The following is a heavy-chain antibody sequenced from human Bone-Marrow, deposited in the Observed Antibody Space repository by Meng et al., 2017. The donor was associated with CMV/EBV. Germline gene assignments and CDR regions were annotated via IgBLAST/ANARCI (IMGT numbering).Heavy chain of an antibody. CDR1: GYTFTGYY. Sequence: ASVKVSRQASGYTFTGYYMHWVRQAPGQGLEWMGWINPNSGGTNYAQKFQGRVTMTRDTSISTAYMELSRLRSDDTAVYYCARDKGYRHGYKYVLPDYWGQGTLVTVSS. D-gene: IGHD5-24*01. CDR2: INPNSGGT. J-gene: IGHJ4*02. CDR3: ARDKGYRHGYKYVLPDY. V-gene: IGHV1-2*02.